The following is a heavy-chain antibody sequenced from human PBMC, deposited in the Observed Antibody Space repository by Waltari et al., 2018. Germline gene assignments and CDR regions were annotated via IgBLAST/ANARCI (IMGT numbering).Heavy chain of an antibody. D-gene: IGHD3-16*02. CDR1: GGTFSSYA. V-gene: IGHV1-69*01. Sequence: QVQLVQSGAEVKKPGSSVKVSCKASGGTFSSYAISWVRQAPGQGLEWMGGVIPILGTENYAQKFQGRVTITADESTSTAYMELSSLRSEDTAVYYCARGGSYVWGSYRYTGLFDYWGQGTLVTVSS. J-gene: IGHJ4*02. CDR3: ARGGSYVWGSYRYTGLFDY. CDR2: VIPILGTE.